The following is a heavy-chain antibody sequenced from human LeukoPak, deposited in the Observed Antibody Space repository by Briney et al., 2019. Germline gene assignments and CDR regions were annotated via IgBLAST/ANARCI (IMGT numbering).Heavy chain of an antibody. CDR3: ARDGKNYDILTGPPYNAFDI. J-gene: IGHJ3*02. CDR2: INPNSGGT. Sequence: ASVKVSCKASGYTFTGYYMHWVRQAPGQGLEWMGWINPNSGGTNYAQKFQGRVTMTRDTSISTAYMELSRLRSDDTAVYYCARDGKNYDILTGPPYNAFDIWGQGTMVTVSS. CDR1: GYTFTGYY. D-gene: IGHD3-9*01. V-gene: IGHV1-2*02.